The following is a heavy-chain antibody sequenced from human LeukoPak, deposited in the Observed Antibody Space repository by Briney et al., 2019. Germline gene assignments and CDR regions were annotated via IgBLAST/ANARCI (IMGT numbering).Heavy chain of an antibody. Sequence: ASVKVSCKASGYTFTSYGISWVRQAPGQGLEWMGWISAYNGNTNYAQKLQGRVTMTPDTSTSTAYMELRSLRSDDTAVYYCARSRFGYGSGSYGPGFGVAFDYWGQGTLVTVSS. CDR1: GYTFTSYG. V-gene: IGHV1-18*01. D-gene: IGHD3-10*01. J-gene: IGHJ4*02. CDR2: ISAYNGNT. CDR3: ARSRFGYGSGSYGPGFGVAFDY.